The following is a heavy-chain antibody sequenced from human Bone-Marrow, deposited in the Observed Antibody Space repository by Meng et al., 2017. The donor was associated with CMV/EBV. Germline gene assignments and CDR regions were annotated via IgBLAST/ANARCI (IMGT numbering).Heavy chain of an antibody. CDR2: IYYHAIT. CDR1: GGSVRSGHHY. Sequence: VSGGSVRSGHHYWTWIRPPPGKELEWIGYIYYHAITHYNPSLKSRVTISLDTSKNQFSLKVSSVTAADTAVYYCARDVWGYNYGVAYWGQGTLVTVSS. V-gene: IGHV4-61*01. CDR3: ARDVWGYNYGVAY. J-gene: IGHJ4*02. D-gene: IGHD5-18*01.